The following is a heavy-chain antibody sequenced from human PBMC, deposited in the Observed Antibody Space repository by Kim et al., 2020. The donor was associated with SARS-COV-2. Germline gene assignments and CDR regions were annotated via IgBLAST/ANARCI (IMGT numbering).Heavy chain of an antibody. Sequence: GGSLRLSCAASGFTFSSYWMSWVRQAPGKGLEWVANIKEDGSERYYVGSVEGRFTISRDNAKNSLYLQMNRLRAEDTAVYYCARDVRYCTCTSCPTESWFGPWGQGTLVTVSS. D-gene: IGHD2-2*01. CDR1: GFTFSSYW. V-gene: IGHV3-7*03. CDR3: ARDVRYCTCTSCPTESWFGP. CDR2: IKEDGSER. J-gene: IGHJ5*02.